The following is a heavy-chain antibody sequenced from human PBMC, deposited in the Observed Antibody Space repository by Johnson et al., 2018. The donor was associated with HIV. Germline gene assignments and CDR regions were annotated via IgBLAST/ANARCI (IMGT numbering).Heavy chain of an antibody. CDR1: GFTFSSYA. V-gene: IGHV3-23*04. CDR2: ISGSGGST. J-gene: IGHJ3*02. Sequence: VQLVESGGGLVQPGGSLRLSCAASGFTFSSYAMSWVRQAPGKGLEWVSAISGSGGSTYYADSVKGRFIISRDTSKNTLYFQMNSLRAEDTALYYCAKTALFQSIWDAFDIWGQGTMVTVSS. D-gene: IGHD3-10*01. CDR3: AKTALFQSIWDAFDI.